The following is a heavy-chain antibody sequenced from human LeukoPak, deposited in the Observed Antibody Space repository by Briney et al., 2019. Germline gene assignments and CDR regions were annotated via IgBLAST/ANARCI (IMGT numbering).Heavy chain of an antibody. D-gene: IGHD4-17*01. J-gene: IGHJ2*01. CDR2: IFHSGSI. CDR1: GDSVSNGYYY. CDR3: ARAPQPTSYGDYGKRYFDL. V-gene: IGHV4-61*01. Sequence: SETLSLSCTVSGDSVSNGYYYWSWIRQPPGKGLEWIGYIFHSGSINNNPSLKSRVTISVDTSKNQFSLKLTSVTAADTAVYYCARAPQPTSYGDYGKRYFDLWGRGTLVTVSS.